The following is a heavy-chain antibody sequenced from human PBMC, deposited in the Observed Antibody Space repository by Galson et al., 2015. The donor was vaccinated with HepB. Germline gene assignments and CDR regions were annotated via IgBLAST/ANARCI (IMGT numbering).Heavy chain of an antibody. Sequence: SLRLSCAASGFTFSSYSMNWVRQAPGKGLEWVSSISSSSSYIYYADSVKGRFTISRDNAKNSLYLQMNSLRAEDTAVYYCARDGGLYGSGSYSFDYWGQGTLVTVSS. J-gene: IGHJ4*02. CDR1: GFTFSSYS. CDR2: ISSSSSYI. CDR3: ARDGGLYGSGSYSFDY. V-gene: IGHV3-21*01. D-gene: IGHD3-10*01.